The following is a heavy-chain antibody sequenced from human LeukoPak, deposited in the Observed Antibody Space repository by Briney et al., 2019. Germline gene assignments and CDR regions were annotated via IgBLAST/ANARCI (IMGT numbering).Heavy chain of an antibody. Sequence: ASVKVSCKASGNTFTNYGISWVRQAPGQGLEWMGWINPNSGGTNYAQKFQGRVTMTRDTSISTAYMGLSRLRSDDTAVYYCARDFPYYYGSGALNDYWGQGTLVTVSS. CDR1: GNTFTNYG. D-gene: IGHD3-10*01. CDR2: INPNSGGT. J-gene: IGHJ4*02. V-gene: IGHV1-2*02. CDR3: ARDFPYYYGSGALNDY.